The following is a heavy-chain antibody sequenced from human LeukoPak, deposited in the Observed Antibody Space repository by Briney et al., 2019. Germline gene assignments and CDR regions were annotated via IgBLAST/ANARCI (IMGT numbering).Heavy chain of an antibody. CDR1: GFAFSSYS. Sequence: GGSLRLSCAASGFAFSSYSMNWVRQAPGKGLEWVSSISSSSSYIYYADSVKGRFTISRDNAKNSLYLQMNSLRAEDTAVDYCARGGSGYSYGKIDYWGQGTLVTVSS. CDR2: ISSSSSYI. J-gene: IGHJ4*02. D-gene: IGHD5-18*01. CDR3: ARGGSGYSYGKIDY. V-gene: IGHV3-21*01.